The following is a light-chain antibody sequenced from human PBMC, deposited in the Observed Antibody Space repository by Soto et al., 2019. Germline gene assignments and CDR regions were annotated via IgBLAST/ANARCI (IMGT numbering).Light chain of an antibody. CDR2: CAS. CDR1: QGVRNTY. J-gene: IGKJ4*01. Sequence: EIVLTQSRGTLSLSPGERVTLSCRASQGVRNTYLAWYQQKPGQAPRLLVSCASSRATGIPDRYSGSGSGTDFILTITIRAAEDFAVDFCQQYGESPPTFGGGTKVEIK. V-gene: IGKV3-20*01. CDR3: QQYGESPPT.